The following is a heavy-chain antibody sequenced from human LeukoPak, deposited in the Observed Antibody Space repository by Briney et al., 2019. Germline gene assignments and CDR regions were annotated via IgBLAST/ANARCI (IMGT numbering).Heavy chain of an antibody. Sequence: PGGSLRLSCAASGFTVSSNYMTWVRQAPGKGLEWLSYISGNGGVIQYADSVKGRFTISRDNAKNLLYLRMDSLRVEDTAIYYCARDPRTVRIWGQGTLVTVSS. CDR1: GFTVSSNY. J-gene: IGHJ4*02. CDR2: ISGNGGVI. CDR3: ARDPRTVRI. V-gene: IGHV3-11*04. D-gene: IGHD1-1*01.